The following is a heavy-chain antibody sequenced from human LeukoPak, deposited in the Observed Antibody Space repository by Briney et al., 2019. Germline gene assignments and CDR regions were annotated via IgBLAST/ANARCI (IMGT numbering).Heavy chain of an antibody. J-gene: IGHJ4*02. V-gene: IGHV4-34*01. CDR3: ARYNYNWDY. CDR1: GGSFSGYY. D-gene: IGHD1-1*01. CDR2: IYYSGST. Sequence: SETLSLTCAVYGGSFSGYYWSWIRQPPGKGLEWIGSIYYSGSTYYNPSLKSRVTISVDTSKNQFSLKLSSVTAADTAVYYCARYNYNWDYWGQGTLVTVSS.